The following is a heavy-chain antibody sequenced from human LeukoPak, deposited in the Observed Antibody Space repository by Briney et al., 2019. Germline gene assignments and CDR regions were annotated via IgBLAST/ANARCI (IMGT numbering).Heavy chain of an antibody. D-gene: IGHD3-10*01. Sequence: SETLSLTCAVYGGSFSGYYWSWIRQPPGKGLEWIGEINHSGSTNYNPSLKSRVTISVDTSKNQFSLKLSSVTAADTAVHCCARDRRITMVRGVSGARRNDYWGQGTLVTVSS. J-gene: IGHJ4*02. CDR1: GGSFSGYY. CDR3: ARDRRITMVRGVSGARRNDY. CDR2: INHSGST. V-gene: IGHV4-34*01.